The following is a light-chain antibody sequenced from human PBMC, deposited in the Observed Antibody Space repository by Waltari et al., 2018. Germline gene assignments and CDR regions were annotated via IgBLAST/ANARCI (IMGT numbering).Light chain of an antibody. Sequence: EIQMTQSPSSLSASVGDRVTITCRASQSISSYLNWYQQKPGKAPKLLIYAASSLQSGVPSSFSGSGSVTDFTLTISSLQPEDFATYYCQQSYSTPYTFGQGTKLEIK. V-gene: IGKV1-39*01. CDR2: AAS. CDR3: QQSYSTPYT. CDR1: QSISSY. J-gene: IGKJ2*01.